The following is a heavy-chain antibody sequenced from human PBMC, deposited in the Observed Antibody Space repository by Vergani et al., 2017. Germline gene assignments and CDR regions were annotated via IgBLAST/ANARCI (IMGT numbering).Heavy chain of an antibody. J-gene: IGHJ4*02. CDR2: INPSGGST. D-gene: IGHD4-23*01. Sequence: QVQLVQSGAEVKKPGSSVKVSCKASGGTFSSYAISWVRQAPGQGLEWMGIINPSGGSTSYAQKFQGRVTMTRDTSTSTVYMELSSLRSEDTAVYYCARDQRKESVVGFDFWGQGTLVTVSS. V-gene: IGHV1-46*01. CDR1: GGTFSSYA. CDR3: ARDQRKESVVGFDF.